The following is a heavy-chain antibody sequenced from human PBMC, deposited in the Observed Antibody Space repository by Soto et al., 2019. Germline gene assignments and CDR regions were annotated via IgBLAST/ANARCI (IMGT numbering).Heavy chain of an antibody. V-gene: IGHV4-34*01. Sequence: SETLSLTCAVYGGSFSGYYWSWIRQPPGKGLEWIGEINHSGSTNYNPSLKSRVTISVDTSKNQFSLKLSSVTAADTAVYYCASFRYYYGSGSCPRWGQGTLVTVSS. CDR1: GGSFSGYY. J-gene: IGHJ4*02. CDR2: INHSGST. D-gene: IGHD3-10*01. CDR3: ASFRYYYGSGSCPR.